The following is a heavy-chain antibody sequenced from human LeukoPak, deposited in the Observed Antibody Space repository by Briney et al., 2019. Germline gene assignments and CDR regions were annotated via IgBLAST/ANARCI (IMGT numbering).Heavy chain of an antibody. J-gene: IGHJ5*02. CDR1: GYTFTSYY. D-gene: IGHD3-10*01. CDR2: INPSGGST. V-gene: IGHV1-46*01. Sequence: ASVKVSCKASGYTFTSYYMHWVRQAPGQGLEWMGIINPSGGSTSYAQKFQGRVTMTRDTSTSTVYMELSSLRSEETAVYYCASSHVRGLLPGRSWFDPWGQGTLVTVSS. CDR3: ASSHVRGLLPGRSWFDP.